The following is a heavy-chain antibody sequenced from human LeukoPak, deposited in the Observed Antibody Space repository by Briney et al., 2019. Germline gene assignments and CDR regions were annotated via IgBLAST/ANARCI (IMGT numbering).Heavy chain of an antibody. CDR3: ARGSVAGNTLDY. D-gene: IGHD6-19*01. V-gene: IGHV4-39*01. CDR1: GGSISSNTYY. CDR2: IFYSGRT. Sequence: SETLSLTCTVSGGSISSNTYYWGWIRQPPGKELEWIGTIFYSGRTYYNPSLKSRVTISVDTSKNQFSLKLSSVTAADTAVYYCARGSVAGNTLDYWGQGTLVTVSS. J-gene: IGHJ4*02.